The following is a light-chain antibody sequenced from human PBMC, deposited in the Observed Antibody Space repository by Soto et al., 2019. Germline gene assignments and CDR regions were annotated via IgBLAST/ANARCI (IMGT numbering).Light chain of an antibody. J-gene: IGLJ1*01. CDR3: RSYTSSVTLDV. CDR2: EVS. CDR1: SSDVGGYNY. Sequence: QSALTQPASVSGSPGQSITISCTGTSSDVGGYNYVSWYQQHPGKAPKLIIYEVSNRPSGVSNRFSGSKSGNTASLTISGLQAEDEADYYCRSYTSSVTLDVFGTGTKLTVL. V-gene: IGLV2-14*01.